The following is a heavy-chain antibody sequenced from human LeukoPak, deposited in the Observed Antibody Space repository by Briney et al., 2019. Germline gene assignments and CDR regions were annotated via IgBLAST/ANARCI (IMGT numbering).Heavy chain of an antibody. CDR1: GYTFTGYY. CDR3: ARQVWFGESHFDY. V-gene: IGHV1-2*04. J-gene: IGHJ4*02. CDR2: INPNSGGT. D-gene: IGHD3-10*01. Sequence: ASVKVSCKASGYTFTGYYMHWVRQVPGQGLEWMGWINPNSGGTYSAQKFQGWVTMTRDTSISTAYMELSRLTSDDTAVYYCARQVWFGESHFDYWGQGTLVTVSS.